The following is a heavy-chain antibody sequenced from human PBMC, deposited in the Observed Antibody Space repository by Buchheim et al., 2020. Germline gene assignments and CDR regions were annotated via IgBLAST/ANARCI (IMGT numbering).Heavy chain of an antibody. D-gene: IGHD4-23*01. V-gene: IGHV3-74*01. Sequence: EVQLVESGGGLVQPGGSLRLSCAASGFTFSSYWMYWVRQAPGKGLVWVSRINSDGSSATYADSVKGRFTISRDNAKNTLDLQMNNLRAEDTAVYYCAKTQDYGGYFIDYWGQGTL. CDR1: GFTFSSYW. CDR2: INSDGSSA. CDR3: AKTQDYGGYFIDY. J-gene: IGHJ4*02.